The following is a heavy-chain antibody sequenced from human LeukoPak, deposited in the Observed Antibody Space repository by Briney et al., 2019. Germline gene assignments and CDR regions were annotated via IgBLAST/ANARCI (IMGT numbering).Heavy chain of an antibody. CDR2: IYCSGST. J-gene: IGHJ6*02. D-gene: IGHD6-13*01. CDR3: ARLNAGIAAAGKGAYYYYGMDV. CDR1: GGSISSYY. Sequence: SETLSLTCTVSGGSISSYYWSWIRQPPGKGLEWIGYIYCSGSTNYNPSLKSRVTISVDTSKNQFSLKLSSVTAADTAVYYCARLNAGIAAAGKGAYYYYGMDVWGQGTTVTVSS. V-gene: IGHV4-59*08.